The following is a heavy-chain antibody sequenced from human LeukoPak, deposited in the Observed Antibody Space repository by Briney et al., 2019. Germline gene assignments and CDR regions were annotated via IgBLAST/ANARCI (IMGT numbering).Heavy chain of an antibody. Sequence: GGSLRLSCAASGFTFSRYWMSWVRQAPGKGLEWVANIKQDGSDKDYVDSVKGRFTISRDNAMNSLYLQMNSLRVEDTAVYYCTREGVGGFDTWGQGAMVTVSS. CDR3: TREGVGGFDT. CDR1: GFTFSRYW. V-gene: IGHV3-7*01. D-gene: IGHD3-16*01. J-gene: IGHJ3*02. CDR2: IKQDGSDK.